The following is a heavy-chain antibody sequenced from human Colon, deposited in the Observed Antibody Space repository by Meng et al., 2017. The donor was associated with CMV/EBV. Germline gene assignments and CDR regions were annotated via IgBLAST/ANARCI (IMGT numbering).Heavy chain of an antibody. CDR3: ARDPSGSRVPFDY. D-gene: IGHD1-26*01. J-gene: IGHJ4*02. Sequence: QVRLRQSGAEVKKPGASVKFSCKTSGYPFSDYPIPWVRQAPGQGLEWMGWINSNSGATDYAQKFQGRFTMTRDTSITTVYMELSSLRSDDTAVYYCARDPSGSRVPFDYWGQGSLVTVSS. CDR2: INSNSGAT. CDR1: GYPFSDYP. V-gene: IGHV1-2*02.